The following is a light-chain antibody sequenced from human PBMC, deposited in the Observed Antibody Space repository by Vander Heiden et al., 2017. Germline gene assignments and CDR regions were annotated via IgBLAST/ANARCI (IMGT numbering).Light chain of an antibody. J-gene: IGKJ4*01. CDR3: QQRSNWPSLT. Sequence: EIVLTQSSATLSFSPGVRATLSCRASQSVSSYLAWYQQKPGQAPRLLIYDASNRATGIPARFSGSGSGTDFTLTISSLEPEDFAVYYCQQRSNWPSLTFGGGTKVEIK. V-gene: IGKV3-11*01. CDR1: QSVSSY. CDR2: DAS.